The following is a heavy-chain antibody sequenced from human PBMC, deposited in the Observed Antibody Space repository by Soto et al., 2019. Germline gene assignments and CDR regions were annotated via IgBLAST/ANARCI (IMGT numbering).Heavy chain of an antibody. D-gene: IGHD4-17*01. CDR3: ARAVYGDYLDY. J-gene: IGHJ4*02. CDR2: IYYSGTT. Sequence: TLSLTCTVSGGSISSGDYYWSWIRQPPGKGLEWIGYIYYSGTTYDNPSLRSRVTISVDTSNNQFSLKLSSVTAADTAVYFCARAVYGDYLDYWGQGALVTVSS. CDR1: GGSISSGDYY. V-gene: IGHV4-30-4*01.